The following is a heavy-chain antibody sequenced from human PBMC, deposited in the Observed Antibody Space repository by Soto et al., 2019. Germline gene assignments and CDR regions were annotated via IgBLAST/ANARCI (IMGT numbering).Heavy chain of an antibody. CDR1: GGSISSFY. J-gene: IGHJ4*02. V-gene: IGHV4-59*08. CDR3: ARLRDGYNPVDY. D-gene: IGHD5-12*01. CDR2: IYYSGST. Sequence: SETLSLTCTVSGGSISSFYWSWIRQPPGKGLEWIGYIYYSGSTNYNPSLKSRVTISVDTSKNQFSLKLSSVTAADTAVYYCARLRDGYNPVDYWGQGTLVTVSS.